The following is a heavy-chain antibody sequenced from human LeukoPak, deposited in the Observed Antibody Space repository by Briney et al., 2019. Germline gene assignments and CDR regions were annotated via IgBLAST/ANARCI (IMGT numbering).Heavy chain of an antibody. Sequence: ASVKVSCKASGGTFSSYAISWVRQASGQGLEWMGGIIPIFGTANYAQKFQGRVTITADESTSTAYMELSSLRSEDTAVYYCARDMGQHRPSGPPFPYYFDYWGQGTLVTVSS. CDR2: IIPIFGTA. D-gene: IGHD2-21*01. V-gene: IGHV1-69*13. J-gene: IGHJ4*02. CDR1: GGTFSSYA. CDR3: ARDMGQHRPSGPPFPYYFDY.